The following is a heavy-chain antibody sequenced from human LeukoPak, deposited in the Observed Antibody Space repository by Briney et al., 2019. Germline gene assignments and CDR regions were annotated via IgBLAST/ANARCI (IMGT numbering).Heavy chain of an antibody. CDR3: AKDSSSGSSGYY. V-gene: IGHV3-30-3*01. CDR1: GFTFSSYA. J-gene: IGHJ4*02. CDR2: IPYDGSNK. D-gene: IGHD3-22*01. Sequence: GGSLRLSCAASGFTFSSYAMHWVRQAPGKGLEWVAVIPYDGSNKYYADSVKGRFTISRDNSKNTLYLQMNSLRAEDTALYYCAKDSSSGSSGYYLGQGTPVTVSS.